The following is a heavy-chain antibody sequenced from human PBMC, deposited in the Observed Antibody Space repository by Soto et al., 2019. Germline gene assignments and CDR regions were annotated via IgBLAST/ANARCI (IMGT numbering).Heavy chain of an antibody. Sequence: HPGGSLRLSCSASGFTFSSYAMHWVRQAPGKGLEYVSAISSNGGSTYYADSVKGRFTISRDNSKNTLYLQMSSLRAEDTAVYYCVKAGRYQLLIHNWFDPWGQGTLVTVSS. D-gene: IGHD2-2*01. CDR2: ISSNGGST. CDR1: GFTFSSYA. V-gene: IGHV3-64D*06. J-gene: IGHJ5*02. CDR3: VKAGRYQLLIHNWFDP.